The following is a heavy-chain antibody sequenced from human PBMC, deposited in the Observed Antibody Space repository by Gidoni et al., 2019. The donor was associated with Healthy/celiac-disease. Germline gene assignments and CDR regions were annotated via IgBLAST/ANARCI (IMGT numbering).Heavy chain of an antibody. CDR1: GYTCTSYD. CDR2: MNPNSGNT. D-gene: IGHD5-18*01. V-gene: IGHV1-8*01. J-gene: IGHJ5*02. CDR3: ARGSGYSYGAGWFDP. Sequence: QVQLVQSGAEVKKPGAAVKVSCKASGYTCTSYDINWVRQATGQGLEWIGWMNPNSGNTGYAQKFQGRVTMTRNTSISTAYMELSSLRSEDTAVYYCARGSGYSYGAGWFDPWGQGTLVTVSS.